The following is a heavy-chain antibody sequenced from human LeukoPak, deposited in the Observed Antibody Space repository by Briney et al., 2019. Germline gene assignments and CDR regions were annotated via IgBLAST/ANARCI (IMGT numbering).Heavy chain of an antibody. Sequence: ASVKVSCKASGYTFTSYGISWVRQAPGQGLEWMGWISAYNGNTNYAQKLQGRVTMTTDTSTSTAYMELRSLRSDDTAVYYCARHVDDGEQQLVLDYWGQGTLVTVSS. CDR1: GYTFTSYG. J-gene: IGHJ4*02. CDR2: ISAYNGNT. CDR3: ARHVDDGEQQLVLDY. V-gene: IGHV1-18*04. D-gene: IGHD6-13*01.